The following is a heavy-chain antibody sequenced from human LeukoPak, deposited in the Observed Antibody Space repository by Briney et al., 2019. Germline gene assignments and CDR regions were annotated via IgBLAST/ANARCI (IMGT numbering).Heavy chain of an antibody. CDR2: IYYSGST. CDR1: GGSISSYY. Sequence: SETLSLTCTVSGGSISSYYWSWIRQPPGKGLEWIGYIYYSGSTNYNPSLESRVTISVDTSKNQFSLKLSSVTAADTAVYYCASHSMVQGVMFWGQGTLVTVSS. J-gene: IGHJ4*02. D-gene: IGHD3-10*01. CDR3: ASHSMVQGVMF. V-gene: IGHV4-59*01.